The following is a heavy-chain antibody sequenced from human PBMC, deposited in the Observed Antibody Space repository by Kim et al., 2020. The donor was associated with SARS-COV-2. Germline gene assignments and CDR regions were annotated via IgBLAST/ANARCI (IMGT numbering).Heavy chain of an antibody. V-gene: IGHV3-7*01. CDR2: ET. CDR3: ARSGRTDY. Sequence: ETTNGDFVKGRFTIPRDNAKNSLYLQMNSLRAEDTAVYYCARSGRTDYWGQGSLVTVSS. D-gene: IGHD5-12*01. J-gene: IGHJ4*02.